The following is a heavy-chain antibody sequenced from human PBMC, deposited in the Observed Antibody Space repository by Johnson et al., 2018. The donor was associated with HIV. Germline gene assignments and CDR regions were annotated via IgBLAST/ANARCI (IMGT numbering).Heavy chain of an antibody. Sequence: QEKLVESGGGLVQPGGSLRLSCAASGFTFSSYGMHWVRQAPGKGLAWVAVIWYDGSNKYYADSVKGRFTISRDNSKNTLYLQLNSLRAEDTVVYYCARDGHGIWENSAFDVWGQGTMVTVSS. CDR1: GFTFSSYG. CDR3: ARDGHGIWENSAFDV. V-gene: IGHV3-33*08. CDR2: IWYDGSNK. D-gene: IGHD1-26*01. J-gene: IGHJ3*01.